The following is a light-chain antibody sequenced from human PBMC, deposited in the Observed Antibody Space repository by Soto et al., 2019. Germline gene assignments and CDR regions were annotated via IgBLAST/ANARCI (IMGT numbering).Light chain of an antibody. J-gene: IGLJ3*02. CDR1: SSDVENYNL. CDR2: EDN. Sequence: QSALTQPASVSGSPGQSITISCTGTSSDVENYNLLSWYQHLPGKAPKLIIYEDNKRPSGVSNRFSGSKSGNTASLTISGLQAEDEADYYCCSYGHGWVFGGGTKLTVL. V-gene: IGLV2-23*01. CDR3: CSYGHGWV.